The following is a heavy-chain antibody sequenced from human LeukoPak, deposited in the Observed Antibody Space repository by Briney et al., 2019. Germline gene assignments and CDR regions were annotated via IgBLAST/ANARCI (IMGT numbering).Heavy chain of an antibody. V-gene: IGHV3-30*18. Sequence: PGGSLRLSCAASGFTFSSYGMHWVRQAPGKGLEWVAVISYDGSNKYYADSVKGRFTISRDNSKNTLYLQMNSLRAEDTAVYYCAKPYYYDSSEFDYWGQGTLVTVSS. J-gene: IGHJ4*02. CDR2: ISYDGSNK. D-gene: IGHD3-22*01. CDR3: AKPYYYDSSEFDY. CDR1: GFTFSSYG.